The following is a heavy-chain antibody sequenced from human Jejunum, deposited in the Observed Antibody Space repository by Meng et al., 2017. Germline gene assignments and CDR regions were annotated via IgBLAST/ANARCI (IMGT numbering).Heavy chain of an antibody. CDR1: GISISSYW. CDR2: INSDGDYT. J-gene: IGHJ4*02. CDR3: ARAMGYGGSYWDYFDY. V-gene: IGHV3-74*01. D-gene: IGHD1-26*01. Sequence: GESLKISCEVSGISISSYWVHWVRQVPGKAPVWVSRINSDGDYTTYADSVKGRFTISRDNTKNTLYLQMNSLRAEDTAVYYCARAMGYGGSYWDYFDYWGQGTLVTVSS.